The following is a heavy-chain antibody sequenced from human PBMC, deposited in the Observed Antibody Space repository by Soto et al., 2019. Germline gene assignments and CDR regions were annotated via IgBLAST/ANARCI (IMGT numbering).Heavy chain of an antibody. V-gene: IGHV2-70*04. CDR1: GFSLSTSGMR. CDR3: ALQLGSGENDY. J-gene: IGHJ4*02. Sequence: SGPTLVNPTQTLTLTCTFSGFSLSTSGMRVSWIRQPPGKALEWLARIDWDDDKFYSTSLKTRLTISKDTSKNQVVLTMTNMDPVDTATYYCALQLGSGENDYWGQGTLVTVSS. CDR2: IDWDDDK. D-gene: IGHD2-15*01.